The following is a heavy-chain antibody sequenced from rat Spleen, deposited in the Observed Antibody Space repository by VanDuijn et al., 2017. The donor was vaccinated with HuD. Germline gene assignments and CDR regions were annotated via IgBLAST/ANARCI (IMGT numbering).Heavy chain of an antibody. Sequence: EVQLVESDGGLVQPGRSLKLSCAASGFTFSDYNMAWVRQTPTKGLEWVATISYDGSRTYYRDSVKGRFSISRDNAKSTLYLQMNSLRSEDTATYYCTREDWVVDAWGQGVSVTVSS. CDR1: GFTFSDYN. CDR2: ISYDGSRT. CDR3: TREDWVVDA. V-gene: IGHV5-29*01. D-gene: IGHD1-6*01. J-gene: IGHJ4*01.